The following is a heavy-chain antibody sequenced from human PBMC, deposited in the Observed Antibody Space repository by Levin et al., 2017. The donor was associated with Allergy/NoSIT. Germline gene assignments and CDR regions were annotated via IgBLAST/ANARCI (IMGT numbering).Heavy chain of an antibody. Sequence: SVKVSCKASGGTFSSYAISWVRQAPGQGLEWMGGIIPIFGTANYAQKFQGRVTITADESTSTAYMELSSLRSEDTAVYYCARDLLEANLYGDPYWYFDLWGRGTLVTVSS. J-gene: IGHJ2*01. CDR3: ARDLLEANLYGDPYWYFDL. D-gene: IGHD4-17*01. V-gene: IGHV1-69*13. CDR2: IIPIFGTA. CDR1: GGTFSSYA.